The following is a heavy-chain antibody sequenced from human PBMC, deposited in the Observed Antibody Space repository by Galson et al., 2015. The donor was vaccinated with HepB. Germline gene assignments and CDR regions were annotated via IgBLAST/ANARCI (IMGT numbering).Heavy chain of an antibody. Sequence: CAISGDSVSSNSAAWNWIRQSPSRGLEWLGRTYYRSKWYNDYAVSVKSRITINPDTSKNQFSLQLNSVTPEDTAVYYCARGPSMVRGVIKVYYFDYWGQGTLVTVSS. CDR3: ARGPSMVRGVIKVYYFDY. V-gene: IGHV6-1*01. CDR1: GDSVSSNSAA. D-gene: IGHD3-10*01. CDR2: TYYRSKWYN. J-gene: IGHJ4*02.